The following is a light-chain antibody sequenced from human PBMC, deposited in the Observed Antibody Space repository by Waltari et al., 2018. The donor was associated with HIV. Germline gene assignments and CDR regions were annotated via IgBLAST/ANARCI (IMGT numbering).Light chain of an antibody. CDR1: ALPNKY. J-gene: IGLJ2*01. Sequence: SYELTPPPSVSVSPGQTARITCSGDALPNKYAYLYQQKSGQAPVLVIYEDSKRPSGIPERFSGSSSGTMATLTISGAQVEDEADYYCYSTDSSGNHGVFGGGTKLTVL. V-gene: IGLV3-10*01. CDR2: EDS. CDR3: YSTDSSGNHGV.